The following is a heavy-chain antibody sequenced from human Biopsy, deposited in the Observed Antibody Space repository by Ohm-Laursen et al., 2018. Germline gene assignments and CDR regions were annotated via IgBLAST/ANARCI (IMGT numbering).Heavy chain of an antibody. D-gene: IGHD3-16*01. J-gene: IGHJ4*02. CDR1: GFNFDDYA. CDR3: VRSLRNYDFLDS. CDR2: LTWNSGAI. Sequence: SLRLSCAASGFNFDDYAMHWIRQGPGKGLEWVAGLTWNSGAIAYAGSVRGRFTISRDNAKNSLYLQMNNLTSEDTALYYCVRSLRNYDFLDSWGQGTLVSVSS. V-gene: IGHV3-9*01.